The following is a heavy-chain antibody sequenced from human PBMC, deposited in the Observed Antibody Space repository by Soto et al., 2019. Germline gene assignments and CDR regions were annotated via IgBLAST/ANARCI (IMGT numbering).Heavy chain of an antibody. D-gene: IGHD1-26*01. J-gene: IGHJ4*02. Sequence: AASVKVSCKASGYTFTSYGISWVRQAPGQGLEWMGWISAYNGNTNYAQKLQGRVTMTTDTSTSTAYMELRSLRSDDTAVYYCARVQWEPRAGYYFDYWGQGTLVTVSS. CDR1: GYTFTSYG. V-gene: IGHV1-18*01. CDR3: ARVQWEPRAGYYFDY. CDR2: ISAYNGNT.